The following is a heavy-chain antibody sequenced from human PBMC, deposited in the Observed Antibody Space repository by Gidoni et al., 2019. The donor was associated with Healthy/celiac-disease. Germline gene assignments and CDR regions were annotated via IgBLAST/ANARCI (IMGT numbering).Heavy chain of an antibody. V-gene: IGHV4-59*01. CDR3: ARVMYYYDRGAFDI. D-gene: IGHD3-22*01. Sequence: QVQLQESGPGLVKPSETLSLTCTVSGGSISSYYWSWIRQPQGKGLEWIGSIYDSGSTNYNPPLKSRVTISVDTSKNQFSLKLSAVTAADTAVYYCARVMYYYDRGAFDIWGQGTMVTVSS. CDR1: GGSISSYY. CDR2: IYDSGST. J-gene: IGHJ3*02.